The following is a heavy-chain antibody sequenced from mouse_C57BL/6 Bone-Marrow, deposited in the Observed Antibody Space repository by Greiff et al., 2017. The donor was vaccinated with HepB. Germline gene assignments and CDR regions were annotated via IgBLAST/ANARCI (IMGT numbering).Heavy chain of an antibody. D-gene: IGHD1-1*01. Sequence: VKLQQPGAELVMPGASVKLSCKASGYTFTSYWMHWVKQRPGQGLEWIGEIDPSDSYTNYNQKFKGKSTLTVDKSSSTAYMQLSSLTSEDSAVYYCAREGLITFDVWGTGTTVTVSS. J-gene: IGHJ1*03. CDR3: AREGLITFDV. CDR2: IDPSDSYT. V-gene: IGHV1-69*01. CDR1: GYTFTSYW.